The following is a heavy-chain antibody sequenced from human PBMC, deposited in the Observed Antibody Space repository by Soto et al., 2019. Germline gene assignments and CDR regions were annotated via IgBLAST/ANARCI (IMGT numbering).Heavy chain of an antibody. V-gene: IGHV1-3*01. CDR2: INAGNGNT. Sequence: QVQLVQSGAEVKRPGASVKVSCKSSGYTFTNYAMHWVRQAPGQRLEWMGWINAGNGNTKYSQKFQDRVTITRDTSATTAYMELSSLRSEDTAVYYCARELSPAALPGGPRHFQHWGQGTLVTVSS. J-gene: IGHJ1*01. CDR3: ARELSPAALPGGPRHFQH. CDR1: GYTFTNYA. D-gene: IGHD1-26*01.